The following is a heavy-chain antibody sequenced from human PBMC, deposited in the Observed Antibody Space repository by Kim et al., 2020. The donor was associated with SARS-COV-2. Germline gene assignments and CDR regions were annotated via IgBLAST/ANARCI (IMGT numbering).Heavy chain of an antibody. CDR3: TPLGSS. Sequence: GGSQRLSCAASGFTFSIYGMHWVRQTPGKGLEWVAVISYDENDKYYADSVKGRFTISRDNSQNTLYLQMNSLRDEDTGIYYCTPLGSSWGQGTLVTVSS. V-gene: IGHV3-30*03. J-gene: IGHJ4*02. CDR2: ISYDENDK. CDR1: GFTFSIYG. D-gene: IGHD6-6*01.